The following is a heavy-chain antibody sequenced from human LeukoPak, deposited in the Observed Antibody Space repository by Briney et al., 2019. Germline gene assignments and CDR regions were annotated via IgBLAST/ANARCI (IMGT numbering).Heavy chain of an antibody. V-gene: IGHV3-73*01. Sequence: GGSLRLSCAASGFTFSGSGMHWVRQASGKGLEWVGRIRNKANNYATAYSASVKGRFTISRGDSKNTAYLQMNSLQAEDTAVYYCTNYDSSGPAFQHWGQGTLVTVSS. D-gene: IGHD3-22*01. J-gene: IGHJ1*01. CDR2: IRNKANNYAT. CDR3: TNYDSSGPAFQH. CDR1: GFTFSGSG.